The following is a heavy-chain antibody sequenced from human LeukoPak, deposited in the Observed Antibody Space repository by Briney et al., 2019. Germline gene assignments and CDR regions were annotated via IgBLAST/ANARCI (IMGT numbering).Heavy chain of an antibody. V-gene: IGHV4-59*01. D-gene: IGHD3-3*01. CDR2: IYFSGST. CDR1: GASISNYY. CDR3: TREKQSVSDY. J-gene: IGHJ4*02. Sequence: SETLSLTCTVSGASISNYYWSWIRQPPGKGLEWIGYIYFSGSTNYDPSLKSRVTISADTSKSQFSLKLSSVTAADTAVYYCTREKQSVSDYWGQGILVTVSS.